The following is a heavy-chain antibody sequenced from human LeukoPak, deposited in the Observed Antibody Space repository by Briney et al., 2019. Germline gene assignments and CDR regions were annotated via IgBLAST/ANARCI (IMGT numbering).Heavy chain of an antibody. CDR2: IKQDGSEK. CDR3: ARDNGVVHGVYYMDV. V-gene: IGHV3-7*01. CDR1: GFTFSNYW. Sequence: PGGSLRLSSAASGFTFSNYWMTWVRQAPGKGLEWVADIKQDGSEKLYVNSVRGRFTISRDNAKMSLFLQMNSLRAEDTAVYYCARDNGVVHGVYYMDVWGKGTTVTVS. D-gene: IGHD3-3*01. J-gene: IGHJ6*03.